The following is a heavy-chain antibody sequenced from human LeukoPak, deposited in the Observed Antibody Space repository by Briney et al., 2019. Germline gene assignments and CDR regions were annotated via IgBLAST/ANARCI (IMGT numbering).Heavy chain of an antibody. Sequence: GGSLRLXCAASGFTFSSYWMSWVRQAPGKGLEWVANIKQDGSEKYYVDSVKGRFTISRDNAKNSLYLQMNSLRAEDTAVYYCARENGVRPFDYWGQGTLVTVSS. V-gene: IGHV3-7*01. CDR3: ARENGVRPFDY. CDR2: IKQDGSEK. J-gene: IGHJ4*02. CDR1: GFTFSSYW. D-gene: IGHD3-10*01.